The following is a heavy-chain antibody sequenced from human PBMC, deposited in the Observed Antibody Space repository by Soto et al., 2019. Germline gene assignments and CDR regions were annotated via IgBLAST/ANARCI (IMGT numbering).Heavy chain of an antibody. CDR2: IYYSGST. CDR1: GGSISSSSYY. Sequence: SETLSLTCTVSGGSISSSSYYWGWIRQPPGKGLEWIGSIYYSGSTYYNPSLKSRVTISVDTSKNQFSLKLSSVTAADTAVYYCARGSETYYDFWSGYYVPQLPSYYYYMDVWGKGTTVTVSS. J-gene: IGHJ6*03. CDR3: ARGSETYYDFWSGYYVPQLPSYYYYMDV. V-gene: IGHV4-39*01. D-gene: IGHD3-3*01.